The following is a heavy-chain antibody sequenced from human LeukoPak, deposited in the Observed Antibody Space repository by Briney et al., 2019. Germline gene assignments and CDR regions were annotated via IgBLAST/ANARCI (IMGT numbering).Heavy chain of an antibody. D-gene: IGHD6-6*01. CDR2: IYHSGST. CDR3: ARAITIAAPDY. Sequence: SETLSLTCTVSGYSISSGYYWGWIRQPPGKGLEWIGSIYHSGSTYYNPSLKSRVTISVDTSKNQFSLKLSSVTAADTAVYYCARAITIAAPDYWGQGTLVTVSS. V-gene: IGHV4-38-2*02. J-gene: IGHJ4*02. CDR1: GYSISSGYY.